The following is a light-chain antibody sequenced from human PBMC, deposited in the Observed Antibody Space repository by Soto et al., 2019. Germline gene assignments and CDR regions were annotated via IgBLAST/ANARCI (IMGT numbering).Light chain of an antibody. CDR2: DAS. CDR3: QQYQKWPPIT. CDR1: DSVSSY. V-gene: IGKV3-11*01. J-gene: IGKJ5*01. Sequence: EIVLTQSPVTLSLSPGERATLSCSASDSVSSYLAWYQQKPGQAPRLLIYDASNRATGIPARFSGSGSGTEFTLTITGLQSEDFAVYYCQQYQKWPPITFGQGTRLEIK.